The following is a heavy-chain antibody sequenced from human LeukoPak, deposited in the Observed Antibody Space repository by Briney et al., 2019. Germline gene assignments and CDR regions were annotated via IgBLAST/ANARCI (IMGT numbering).Heavy chain of an antibody. D-gene: IGHD3-9*01. Sequence: SETLSLTCAVSGYSISSGYYWGWIRQPPGKGLEWIGSIYHSGRTYHNPSPKSRVTISVDTSKNQFSLKLNSVTAADTAVYYCARVTNTGYYYFDYWGQGTLVTVSS. CDR1: GYSISSGYY. J-gene: IGHJ4*02. CDR2: IYHSGRT. CDR3: ARVTNTGYYYFDY. V-gene: IGHV4-38-2*01.